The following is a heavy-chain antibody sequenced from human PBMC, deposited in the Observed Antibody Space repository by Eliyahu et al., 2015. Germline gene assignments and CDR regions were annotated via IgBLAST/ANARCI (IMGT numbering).Heavy chain of an antibody. CDR2: ISSSSSYI. J-gene: IGHJ4*02. V-gene: IGHV3-21*01. Sequence: EVQLVESGGGLVKPGGSLRLSXAASGFTFXSXSMNWVRQAPGKGLEWVSSISSSSSYIYYADSVKGRFTISRDNAKNSLYLQMNSLRAEDTAVYYCARDGGFIVGATPTVFDYWGQGTLVTVSS. D-gene: IGHD1-26*01. CDR3: ARDGGFIVGATPTVFDY. CDR1: GFTFXSXS.